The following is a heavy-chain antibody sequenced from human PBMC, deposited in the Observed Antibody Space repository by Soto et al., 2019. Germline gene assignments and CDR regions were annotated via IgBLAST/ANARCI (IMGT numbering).Heavy chain of an antibody. V-gene: IGHV3-9*01. Sequence: SGGSLRLSCAASGFNFNDYGMHWVRQAPGKGLEWVSSISWNSVSIGYADSVKGRFTISRDNAKNSLYLQMNSLRAEDTALYYCAKDMENGYNPYYYYGMDVWGQGTTVTVYS. CDR2: ISWNSVSI. D-gene: IGHD3-10*01. CDR1: GFNFNDYG. CDR3: AKDMENGYNPYYYYGMDV. J-gene: IGHJ6*02.